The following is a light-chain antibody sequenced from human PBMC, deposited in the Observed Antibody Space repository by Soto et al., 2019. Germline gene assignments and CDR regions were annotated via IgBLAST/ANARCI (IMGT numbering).Light chain of an antibody. Sequence: DIQMTQSPSSLSASVGDRVTITCRASQGISNYLAWYQQKPGKVPKLLIYAASTLQSGFPSRFSGSGSGTDFTLTISSLQAEDVATYYCKKYNSAPRTFGQGTKVEIK. CDR1: QGISNY. CDR2: AAS. V-gene: IGKV1-27*01. J-gene: IGKJ1*01. CDR3: KKYNSAPRT.